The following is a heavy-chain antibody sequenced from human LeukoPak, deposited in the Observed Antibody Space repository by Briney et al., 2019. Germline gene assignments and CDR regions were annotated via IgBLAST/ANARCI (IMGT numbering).Heavy chain of an antibody. J-gene: IGHJ3*02. V-gene: IGHV1-24*01. D-gene: IGHD3-10*01. Sequence: ASVKVSCTVSGYTLTELSMHWVRQAPGKGLEWMGGFDPEDGETIYAQKFQGRVTMTEDTSTDTAYMELSSLRSEDTAVYYCATGSGSGSYYNWDAFDIWGQGTMVTVSS. CDR3: ATGSGSGSYYNWDAFDI. CDR1: GYTLTELS. CDR2: FDPEDGET.